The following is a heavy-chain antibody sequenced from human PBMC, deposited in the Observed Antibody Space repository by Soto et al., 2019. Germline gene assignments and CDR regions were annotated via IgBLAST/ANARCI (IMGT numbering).Heavy chain of an antibody. V-gene: IGHV4-31*03. CDR2: IYYSGST. J-gene: IGHJ2*01. CDR3: ARDPGARHCSGGSCYREGSWYFDL. Sequence: QVQLQESGPGLVKPSQTLSLTCTVSGGSISSGGYYWSWIRQHPGKGLEWIGYIYYSGSTYYNPSLKSRVTISVDTSKNQFSLKLSSVTAADTAVYYCARDPGARHCSGGSCYREGSWYFDLWGRGTLVTVSS. D-gene: IGHD2-15*01. CDR1: GGSISSGGYY.